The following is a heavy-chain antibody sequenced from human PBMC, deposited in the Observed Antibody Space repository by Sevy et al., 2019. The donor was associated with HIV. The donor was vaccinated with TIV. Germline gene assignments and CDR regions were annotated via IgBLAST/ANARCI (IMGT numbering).Heavy chain of an antibody. V-gene: IGHV3-21*01. CDR3: ARTNSLLNDAFDI. Sequence: GGSLRLSCAASGFTFSSYSMNWVRQAPGKGLEWVSSISSSSSYIYYTDSVKGRFTNSRDNAKNSLYLQRNSLRAEDTAVYYCARTNSLLNDAFDIWGQGTMVTVSS. CDR1: GFTFSSYS. CDR2: ISSSSSYI. D-gene: IGHD2-15*01. J-gene: IGHJ3*02.